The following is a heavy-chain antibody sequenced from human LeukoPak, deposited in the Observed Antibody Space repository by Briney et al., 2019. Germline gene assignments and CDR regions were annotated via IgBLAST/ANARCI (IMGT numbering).Heavy chain of an antibody. V-gene: IGHV4-31*03. CDR2: IHYSGDT. Sequence: SQTLSLTCTVSGDSIINSVYYWSWICQLPGKGLEWIAYIHYSGDTYNNPSLKNRVTISADTSKNQFSLRLSSVTAADTAVYYCARLLAARPDDDRWGQGTLVTVSS. CDR3: ARLLAARPDDDR. CDR1: GDSIINSVYY. D-gene: IGHD6-6*01. J-gene: IGHJ5*02.